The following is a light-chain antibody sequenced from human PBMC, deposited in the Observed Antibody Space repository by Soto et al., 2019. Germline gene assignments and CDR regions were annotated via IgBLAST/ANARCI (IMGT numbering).Light chain of an antibody. CDR2: AAS. Sequence: DIQMTHSPSSLSASLGYRFTISCRASQSISSFLTWYQQKAGKAPKLLIYAASSLQSGVPSRFSGSGSGTEFTLTITSLQPDDFATYYCQQYNSYSRTFGQGTKVDIK. CDR1: QSISSF. J-gene: IGKJ1*01. CDR3: QQYNSYSRT. V-gene: IGKV1-5*01.